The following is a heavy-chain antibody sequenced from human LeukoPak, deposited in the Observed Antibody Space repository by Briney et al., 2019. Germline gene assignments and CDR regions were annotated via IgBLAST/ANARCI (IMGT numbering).Heavy chain of an antibody. CDR1: GGSISSYY. D-gene: IGHD4-17*01. CDR2: IYTSGST. CDR3: ARGGNYGDYDGYFDY. V-gene: IGHV4-4*07. Sequence: SETLSLTCTVSGGSISSYYWSWIRQPAGKGLEWIGRIYTSGSTNYNPSLKSRVTISVDTSKNQFSLKLSSVTAADTAVYYCARGGNYGDYDGYFDYWGQGTLVTVSS. J-gene: IGHJ4*02.